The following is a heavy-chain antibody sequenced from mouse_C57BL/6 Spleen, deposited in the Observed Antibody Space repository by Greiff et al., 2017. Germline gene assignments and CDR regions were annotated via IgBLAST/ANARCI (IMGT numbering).Heavy chain of an antibody. D-gene: IGHD3-2*02. CDR3: AKTAQATAWFAY. Sequence: QVQLQQPGAELVRPGSSVKLSCKASGYTFTSYWMHWVKQRPIQGLEWIGNIDPSDSGTHYNQKFKDKATLTVDKSSSTAYMQLSSLTSEDSAVYYCAKTAQATAWFAYWGQGTLVTVSA. J-gene: IGHJ3*01. V-gene: IGHV1-52*01. CDR2: IDPSDSGT. CDR1: GYTFTSYW.